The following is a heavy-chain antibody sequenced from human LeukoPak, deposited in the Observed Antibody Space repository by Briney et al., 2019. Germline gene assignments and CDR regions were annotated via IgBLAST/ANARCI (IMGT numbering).Heavy chain of an antibody. V-gene: IGHV4-30-4*08. Sequence: PSQTLSLTCTVSGGSISSGDYYWSWIRQPPGKGLEWIGYIYYSGSTYYNPSLKSRVTISVDTSKNQFSLKLSSVTAADTAVYYCARGVRALSFFDYWGQGTLVTVSS. J-gene: IGHJ4*02. CDR2: IYYSGST. CDR3: ARGVRALSFFDY. CDR1: GGSISSGDYY. D-gene: IGHD3-16*02.